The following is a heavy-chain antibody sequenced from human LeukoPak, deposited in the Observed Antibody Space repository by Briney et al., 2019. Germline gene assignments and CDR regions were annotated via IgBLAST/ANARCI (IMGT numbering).Heavy chain of an antibody. V-gene: IGHV3-21*01. J-gene: IGHJ3*02. CDR3: ASYSSRIDAFDI. D-gene: IGHD6-13*01. CDR1: GFTFSSYS. CDR2: ISSSSSYI. Sequence: GGSLRLSCAASGFTFSSYSMNWVRQAPGKGLEWVSSISSSSSYIYYADSVKGRFTISRDNAKNSLYLQMNSLRAEDTAVYYCASYSSRIDAFDIWGQGTMVTVSS.